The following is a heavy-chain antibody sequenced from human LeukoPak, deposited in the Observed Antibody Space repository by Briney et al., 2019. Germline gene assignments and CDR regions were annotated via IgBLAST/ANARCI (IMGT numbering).Heavy chain of an antibody. CDR2: INHSGST. CDR1: GGSFSGYY. CDR3: ARLSDWGSYPLDY. J-gene: IGHJ4*02. D-gene: IGHD3/OR15-3a*01. V-gene: IGHV4-34*01. Sequence: SETLSLTCAVYGGSFSGYYWSWIRQPPGKGLEWIGEINHSGSTNYNPSLKSRVTISVDTSKNQFSLKLSSVTAADTAVYYCARLSDWGSYPLDYWGQGTLVTVSS.